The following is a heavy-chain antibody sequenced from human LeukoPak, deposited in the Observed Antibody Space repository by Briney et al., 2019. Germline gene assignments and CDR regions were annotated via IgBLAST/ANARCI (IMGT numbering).Heavy chain of an antibody. CDR3: ALGDYVFGY. J-gene: IGHJ4*02. CDR2: IYYSGST. D-gene: IGHD4-17*01. Sequence: PSETLSLTCTVSGGSISSSSYYWGWIRQPPGKGLEWIGSIYYSGSTYYNPSLKSRVTISVDTSKNQFSLKLSSVTAADTAVYYCALGDYVFGYWGQGTLVTVSS. V-gene: IGHV4-39*07. CDR1: GGSISSSSYY.